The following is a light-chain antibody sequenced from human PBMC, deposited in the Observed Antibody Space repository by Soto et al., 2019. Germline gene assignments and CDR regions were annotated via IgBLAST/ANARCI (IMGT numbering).Light chain of an antibody. Sequence: EIVLTQSPGTLSLSPGERVTLSCRASRSVSSGYLAWYQQRPGQAPRRLIYETSSGATGVPARFSGSGSGTDFTLTISRLEPADAAVYYWQEYGSSYTFGQGTKLEIK. CDR1: RSVSSGY. V-gene: IGKV3-20*01. J-gene: IGKJ2*01. CDR3: QEYGSSYT. CDR2: ETS.